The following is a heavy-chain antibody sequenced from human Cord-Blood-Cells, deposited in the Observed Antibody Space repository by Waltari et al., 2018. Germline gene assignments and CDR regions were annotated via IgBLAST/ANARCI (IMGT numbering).Heavy chain of an antibody. J-gene: IGHJ3*02. Sequence: EVQLVESGGGLVQPGGSLRLSCAASGFTVSSNYMSWVRQAPGKGLGWVSVIYGGGSTYYPDSGKGRFTIARHNSKNTLYLQMTSLRAEDTAVDYCARVLWRYDAFDIWGQGTMVTVSS. CDR1: GFTVSSNY. CDR2: IYGGGST. V-gene: IGHV3-53*04. CDR3: ARVLWRYDAFDI.